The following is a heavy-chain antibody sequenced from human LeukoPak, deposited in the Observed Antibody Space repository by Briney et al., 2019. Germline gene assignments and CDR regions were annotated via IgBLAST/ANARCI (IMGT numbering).Heavy chain of an antibody. CDR3: ASQNFVVVTAIRIFDY. D-gene: IGHD2-21*02. CDR2: INHGGSN. J-gene: IGHJ4*02. Sequence: SETLSLTCAVDGGSFSGYYWSWIRQPPGKGREWIGEINHGGSNNYNPSLKSGSTISVASSKNQFSLKLTSVTAADPAVYYCASQNFVVVTAIRIFDYWGQGTLVTVSS. V-gene: IGHV4-34*01. CDR1: GGSFSGYY.